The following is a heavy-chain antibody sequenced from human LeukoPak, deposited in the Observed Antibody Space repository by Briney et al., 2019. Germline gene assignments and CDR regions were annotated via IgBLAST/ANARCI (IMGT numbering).Heavy chain of an antibody. CDR1: GFTFSSYA. D-gene: IGHD3-22*01. CDR2: IFHGRT. V-gene: IGHV4-30-2*05. J-gene: IGHJ4*02. Sequence: LRLSCAASGFTFSSYAMSWVRQPPGKGLEWIGYIFHGRTFYSPSLKSRAAISVDTSKNQFTLRLTSVTAADTAVYFCASAVDYYYDSSGFRYWGQGTLVPVSS. CDR3: ASAVDYYYDSSGFRY.